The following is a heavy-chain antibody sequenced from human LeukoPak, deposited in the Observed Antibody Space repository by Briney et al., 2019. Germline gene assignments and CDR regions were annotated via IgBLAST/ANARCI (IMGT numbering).Heavy chain of an antibody. CDR3: ARTYDFGRGPPGDAFDN. Sequence: GGSLRLSCAASGFTFSIFGLNWVRQAPGKGPEWISCIDGRSGITYHADSVQGRFTISRDDARESVFLQMDGLRVDDTAVYYCARTYDFGRGPPGDAFDNWGPGTWVIVSA. CDR1: GFTFSIFG. V-gene: IGHV3-48*01. CDR2: IDGRSGIT. D-gene: IGHD3-3*01. J-gene: IGHJ3*02.